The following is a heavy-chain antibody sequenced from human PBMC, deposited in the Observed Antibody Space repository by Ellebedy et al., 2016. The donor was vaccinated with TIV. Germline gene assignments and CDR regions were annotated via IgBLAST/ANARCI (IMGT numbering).Heavy chain of an antibody. V-gene: IGHV1-3*01. D-gene: IGHD2-15*01. CDR2: INAGNGNT. CDR3: ARAFLLVVAATDNWFDP. J-gene: IGHJ5*02. Sequence: ASVKVSCKASGYTFTSYAMHWVRQAPGQRLEWMGWINAGNGNTEYSQKFQGRVTITRDTSASTAYMELSSLRSEDTAVYYCARAFLLVVAATDNWFDPWGQGTLVTVSS. CDR1: GYTFTSYA.